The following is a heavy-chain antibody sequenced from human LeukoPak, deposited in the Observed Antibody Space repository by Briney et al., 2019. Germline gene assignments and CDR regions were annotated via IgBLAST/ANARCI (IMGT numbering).Heavy chain of an antibody. V-gene: IGHV1-69*01. J-gene: IGHJ4*02. D-gene: IGHD2-21*02. CDR1: GGTFSSYA. CDR2: IIPIFGTA. Sequence: SVKDSCKASGGTFSSYAISWVRQAPGQGLEWMGGIIPIFGTANYAQKFQGRVTITADESTSTAYMELSSLRSEDTAVYYCAKDSCGGDCYSFDYWGQGTLVTVSS. CDR3: AKDSCGGDCYSFDY.